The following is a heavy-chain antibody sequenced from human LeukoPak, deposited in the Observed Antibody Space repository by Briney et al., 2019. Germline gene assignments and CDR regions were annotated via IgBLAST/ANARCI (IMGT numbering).Heavy chain of an antibody. Sequence: GGSLRLSCAASGITFSSYWVRRVRQAPGKGLVWVSRINSDGSITSYADSVKGRFTISGDNAKNTLYLQMNSLRADDTAVYYCARGWDYGDFGYWGQGTLVTVSS. CDR2: INSDGSIT. CDR3: ARGWDYGDFGY. V-gene: IGHV3-74*01. J-gene: IGHJ4*02. D-gene: IGHD4-17*01. CDR1: GITFSSYW.